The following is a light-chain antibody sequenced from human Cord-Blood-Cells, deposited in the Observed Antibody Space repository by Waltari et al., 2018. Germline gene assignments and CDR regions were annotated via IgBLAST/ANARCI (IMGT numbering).Light chain of an antibody. CDR2: LNSDGSH. V-gene: IGLV4-69*01. CDR1: SGHSSYA. CDR3: QTWGTCIRL. J-gene: IGLJ3*02. Sequence: QLVLTQSPSASASLGASVKLTCTLSSGHSSYAIAWHQQQPEKGPRYLRTLNSDGSHSKVDGIPGRLSGSSAGALRYLTSSGLQSEDEADSYCQTWGTCIRLFGGGTKLTVL.